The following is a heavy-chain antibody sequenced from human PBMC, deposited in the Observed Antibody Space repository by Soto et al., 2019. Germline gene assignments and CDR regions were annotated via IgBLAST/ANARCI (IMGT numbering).Heavy chain of an antibody. J-gene: IGHJ6*02. CDR2: IFSGGDT. V-gene: IGHV3-53*01. Sequence: VGSLRLSCAASGFTVRTNYMTLVRQAPGKGLEWVSIIFSGGDTYYADSVKGRFTVSRDLSKNTLYLQMNSLRAEDTAVYYCARDRDNYDSSGFYFFGMNLWGQGTTVTVSS. CDR1: GFTVRTNY. D-gene: IGHD3-22*01. CDR3: ARDRDNYDSSGFYFFGMNL.